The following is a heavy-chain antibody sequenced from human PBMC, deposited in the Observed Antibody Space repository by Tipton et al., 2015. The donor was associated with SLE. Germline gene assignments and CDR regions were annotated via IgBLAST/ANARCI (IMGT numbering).Heavy chain of an antibody. CDR1: GCSISDYY. CDR3: ARVFVGV. J-gene: IGHJ6*02. V-gene: IGHV4-4*07. D-gene: IGHD3-3*01. CDR2: VHSSGTT. Sequence: TLSLTCTVSGCSISDYYWSWIRQPAGKGLEWIGRVHSSGTTLYNPSLTSRVTVSVDTSKNQFSLKLTSVTAADTAVYYCARVFVGVWGQGTTVTVSS.